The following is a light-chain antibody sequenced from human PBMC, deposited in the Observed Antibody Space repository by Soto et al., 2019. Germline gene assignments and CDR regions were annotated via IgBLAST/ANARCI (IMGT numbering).Light chain of an antibody. CDR3: QQYNNWYT. Sequence: EIVMTQSPATLSVSPGERATLSCRASQTVNSNLAWFQQKPGQAPRLLIYGASSRATGIPASFSGSGSGTDFTLTISSLQSEDFAVYYCQQYNNWYTFGQGTKLEIK. V-gene: IGKV3-15*01. CDR2: GAS. J-gene: IGKJ2*01. CDR1: QTVNSN.